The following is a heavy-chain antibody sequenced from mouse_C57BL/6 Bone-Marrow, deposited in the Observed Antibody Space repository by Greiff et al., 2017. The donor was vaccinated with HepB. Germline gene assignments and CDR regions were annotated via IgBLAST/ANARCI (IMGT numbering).Heavy chain of an antibody. Sequence: EVQVVESGGGLVQPGGSMKLSCVASGFTFSNYWMNWVRQSPEKGLEWVAQIRLKSDNYATHYAESVKGRFTISRDDSKSSVYLQMNNLRAEDTGIYYCTPHSGSSHWYFDVWGTGTTVTVSS. CDR3: TPHSGSSHWYFDV. CDR2: IRLKSDNYAT. J-gene: IGHJ1*03. V-gene: IGHV6-3*01. D-gene: IGHD1-1*01. CDR1: GFTFSNYW.